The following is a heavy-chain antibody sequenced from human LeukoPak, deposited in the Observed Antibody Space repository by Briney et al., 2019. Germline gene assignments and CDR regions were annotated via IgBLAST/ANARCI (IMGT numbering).Heavy chain of an antibody. V-gene: IGHV3-23*01. CDR2: ISGSGGST. J-gene: IGHJ4*02. Sequence: GGSLRLSCAASGFTFSSYAMSWVRQAPGKGLEWVSAISGSGGSTYYADSVKGRFTISRDNSKNTLYLQMNSLRAEDTAVYYCAKDPPLGDFWSGYYNHYWGQGTLVTVSS. CDR1: GFTFSSYA. CDR3: AKDPPLGDFWSGYYNHY. D-gene: IGHD3-3*01.